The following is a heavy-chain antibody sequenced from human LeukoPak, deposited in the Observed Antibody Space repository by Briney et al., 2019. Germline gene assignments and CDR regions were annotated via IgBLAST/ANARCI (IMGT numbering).Heavy chain of an antibody. J-gene: IGHJ4*02. Sequence: PSETLSLTCAVYGGSFSDYYWTWIRQSPGKGLEWIGEINHNGRTNYNPSLESRVTISLDTSKNQFSLKLNSVTGADTAVYYCAKYGPGSGSYSTSWYFHQWGQGTLVTVSS. CDR2: INHNGRT. D-gene: IGHD1-26*01. CDR1: GGSFSDYY. V-gene: IGHV4-34*01. CDR3: AKYGPGSGSYSTSWYFHQ.